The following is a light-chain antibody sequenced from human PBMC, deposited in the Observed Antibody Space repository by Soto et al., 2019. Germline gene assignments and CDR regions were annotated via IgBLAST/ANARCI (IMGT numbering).Light chain of an antibody. J-gene: IGKJ4*01. Sequence: DSQMIQYPSTLSASVGDRVTITCRASQSISSWLAWYQQKPGKAPKLLISKASTLHSGVPPRFSGSGSGTEFTLIISSLQPDDFATYYCQQYESYPMTFGGGTKVEIK. CDR1: QSISSW. CDR2: KAS. V-gene: IGKV1-5*03. CDR3: QQYESYPMT.